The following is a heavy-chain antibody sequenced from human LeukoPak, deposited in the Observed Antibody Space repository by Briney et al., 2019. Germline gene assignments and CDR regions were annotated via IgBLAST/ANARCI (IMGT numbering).Heavy chain of an antibody. CDR1: GFTFSSYA. J-gene: IGHJ4*02. CDR3: ARYDSSGYYSGVDY. CDR2: IYYSGST. D-gene: IGHD3-22*01. V-gene: IGHV4-39*07. Sequence: LRLSCAASGFTFSSYAMHWVRQPPGKGLEWIGSIYYSGSTYYNPSLKSRVTISVDTSKNQFSLKLSSVTAADTAVYYCARYDSSGYYSGVDYWGQGTLVTVSS.